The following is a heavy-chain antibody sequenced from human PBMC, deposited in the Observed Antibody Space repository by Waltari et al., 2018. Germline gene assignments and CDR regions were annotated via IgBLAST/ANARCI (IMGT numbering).Heavy chain of an antibody. CDR3: SRAGSRQLWRLPDY. Sequence: EVQLVESGGGLVKPGRSMRLSCTASGFTFGDYALIWFRQAPGKGLEWVGFIRTKASGETTEYAASVKGRFTVSRDDSKNIAYLQMNSLKTEDTAVYYCSRAGSRQLWRLPDYWGQGALVTVSS. CDR2: IRTKASGETT. V-gene: IGHV3-49*05. CDR1: GFTFGDYA. D-gene: IGHD5-18*01. J-gene: IGHJ4*02.